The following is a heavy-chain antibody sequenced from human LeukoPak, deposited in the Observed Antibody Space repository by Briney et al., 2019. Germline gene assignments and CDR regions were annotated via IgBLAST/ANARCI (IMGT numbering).Heavy chain of an antibody. J-gene: IGHJ5*02. CDR1: RFTFSDYT. Sequence: PGGSLRLSCAASRFTFSDYTTTWIRQAPGKGLEWVSYISNSGSDTYSAESVRGRFSISRDNAKNSLYLQMNNLRAEDTAVYYCARGGYCHGDRCVITLDPWGPGTLVTVSS. D-gene: IGHD2-15*01. CDR3: ARGGYCHGDRCVITLDP. V-gene: IGHV3-11*01. CDR2: ISNSGSDT.